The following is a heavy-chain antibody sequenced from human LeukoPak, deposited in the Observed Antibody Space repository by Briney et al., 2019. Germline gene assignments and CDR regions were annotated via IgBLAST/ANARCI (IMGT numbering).Heavy chain of an antibody. CDR2: IYYSGST. CDR3: ARDLGGVEANWFDP. CDR1: GGSISSYY. V-gene: IGHV4-59*01. J-gene: IGHJ5*02. Sequence: SETLSLTCTVSGGSISSYYWSWIRQPPGKGLEWIGYIYYSGSTNYNPSLKSQVTISADTSKNQFSLKLSSVTAADTAVYYCARDLGGVEANWFDPWGQGTLVTVSS. D-gene: IGHD3-16*01.